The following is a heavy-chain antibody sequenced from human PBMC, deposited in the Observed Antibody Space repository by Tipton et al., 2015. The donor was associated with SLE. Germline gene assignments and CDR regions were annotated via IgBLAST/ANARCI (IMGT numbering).Heavy chain of an antibody. CDR1: GGSISNYY. Sequence: TLSLTCSVSGGSISNYYWSWIRQPPGKGLEWIGYINYSGITNYNFSLKSRVTISVDTSKNQFSLKLSSVTAADTAVYYCARGGGSYGSGSYYPMDVWGQGTTVTVSS. CDR2: INYSGIT. J-gene: IGHJ6*02. CDR3: ARGGGSYGSGSYYPMDV. D-gene: IGHD3-10*01. V-gene: IGHV4-59*12.